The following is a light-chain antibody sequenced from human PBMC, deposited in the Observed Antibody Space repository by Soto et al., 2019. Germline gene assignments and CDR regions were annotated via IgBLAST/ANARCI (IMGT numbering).Light chain of an antibody. CDR3: QQYNSYPLT. Sequence: DIQMTQSPSTLSASVGDRVTITCRASQSISSWLAWYQQKPGQAPKLLIYDASSLATGVPSRFSGSGSGTEFTLTISSLQPDDFATYYCQQYNSYPLTFGGGTKVEIK. CDR1: QSISSW. V-gene: IGKV1-5*01. J-gene: IGKJ4*01. CDR2: DAS.